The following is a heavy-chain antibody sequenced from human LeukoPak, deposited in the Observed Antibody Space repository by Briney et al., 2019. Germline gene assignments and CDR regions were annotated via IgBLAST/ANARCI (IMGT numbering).Heavy chain of an antibody. V-gene: IGHV4-59*01. Sequence: PSETLSLTCTVSGDSISSYYWRWIRQPRGKGLEGIGYIYYSGSTNYTPSLKSRVTISVDTSKIQFSLKLSSVTAADSAVYYCARAEYQLLYGMDVWGKGTTVTVSS. J-gene: IGHJ6*04. CDR1: GDSISSYY. D-gene: IGHD2-2*01. CDR3: ARAEYQLLYGMDV. CDR2: IYYSGST.